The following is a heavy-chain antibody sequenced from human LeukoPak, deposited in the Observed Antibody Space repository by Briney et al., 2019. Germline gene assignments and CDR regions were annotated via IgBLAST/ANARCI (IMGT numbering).Heavy chain of an antibody. V-gene: IGHV3-30*18. CDR2: ISYDGSNK. CDR3: AKEGGAPRTWHYDILTGYYGGGGGDDY. Sequence: PGRSLRLSCAASGFTFSSYGMHWVRQAPGKGLEWVAVISYDGSNKYYADSVKGRFTISRDNSKNTLYLQMNSLRAEDTAVYYCAKEGGAPRTWHYDILTGYYGGGGGDDYWGQGTLVTVSS. CDR1: GFTFSSYG. J-gene: IGHJ4*02. D-gene: IGHD3-9*01.